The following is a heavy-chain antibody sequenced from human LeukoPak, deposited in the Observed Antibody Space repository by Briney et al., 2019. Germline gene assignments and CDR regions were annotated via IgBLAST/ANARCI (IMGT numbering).Heavy chain of an antibody. Sequence: PGGSLRLSCAASGFTFSNYAMSWIRQAPGKGLEWVANIKQDGSEKYYVDSVKGRFTISRDNAKNSLYLQMDSLRAEDTAVYYCARAASGMVRDLNYYYYYMDVWGKGTTVTVSS. J-gene: IGHJ6*03. CDR3: ARAASGMVRDLNYYYYYMDV. CDR1: GFTFSNYA. V-gene: IGHV3-7*01. CDR2: IKQDGSEK. D-gene: IGHD3-10*01.